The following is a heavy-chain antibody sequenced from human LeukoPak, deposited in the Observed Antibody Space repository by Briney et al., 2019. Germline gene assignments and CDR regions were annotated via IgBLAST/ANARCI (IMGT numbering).Heavy chain of an antibody. Sequence: SETLSLTRTVSGGSISSYYWSWIRQPPGKGLEWIGYIYYSGGTNYNPSLKSRVTISVDTSKNQFSLKLSSLTAADTAVYYCARRDYQLLSGGRFEYFQHWGQGSLVAVSS. CDR1: GGSISSYY. CDR2: IYYSGGT. CDR3: ARRDYQLLSGGRFEYFQH. J-gene: IGHJ1*01. V-gene: IGHV4-59*01. D-gene: IGHD2-2*01.